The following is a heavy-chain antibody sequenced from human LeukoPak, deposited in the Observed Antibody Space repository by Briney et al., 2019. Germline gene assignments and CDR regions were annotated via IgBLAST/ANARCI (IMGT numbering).Heavy chain of an antibody. Sequence: SETLSLTCTVSGYSISSGYYWAWLRQTPGEGLEWIGNIYHTGSTYYNPSLKSRVTISVDASRNQFSLKLNSVTAADTAVYYCARGYSSSWYLNWFDPWGQGTLVTVSS. CDR1: GYSISSGYY. J-gene: IGHJ5*02. D-gene: IGHD6-13*01. CDR2: IYHTGST. V-gene: IGHV4-38-2*02. CDR3: ARGYSSSWYLNWFDP.